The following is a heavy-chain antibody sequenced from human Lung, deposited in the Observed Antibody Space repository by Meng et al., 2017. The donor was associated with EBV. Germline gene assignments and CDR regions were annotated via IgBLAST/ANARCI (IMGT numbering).Heavy chain of an antibody. Sequence: VQLQQSGPGIGKHSQTLSLTCAISGDSVSSNSAAWNWIRQSPSRGLEWLGRTYYRSKWYNDYAVSVKSRITINPDTSKNQFSLQLNSVTPEDTAVYYCASSRPLAGNWNYHYWGQGTLVTVSS. D-gene: IGHD1-7*01. J-gene: IGHJ4*02. CDR1: GDSVSSNSAA. CDR2: TYYRSKWYN. V-gene: IGHV6-1*01. CDR3: ASSRPLAGNWNYHY.